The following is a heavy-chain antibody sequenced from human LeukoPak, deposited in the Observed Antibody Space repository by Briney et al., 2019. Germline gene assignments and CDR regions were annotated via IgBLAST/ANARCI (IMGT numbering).Heavy chain of an antibody. V-gene: IGHV5-51*01. J-gene: IGHJ4*02. D-gene: IGHD1-26*01. CDR3: VRQGLQSGTYLAY. CDR2: RYPDGSAS. Sequence: GESLKISCKASGYTFNNYWIGWVRQVPGRGLEWMGMRYPDGSASTYHPSFEGRVTISADQSVTTAYLEWNSLKASDTALYYYVRQGLQSGTYLAYWGPGTLVTVSS. CDR1: GYTFNNYW.